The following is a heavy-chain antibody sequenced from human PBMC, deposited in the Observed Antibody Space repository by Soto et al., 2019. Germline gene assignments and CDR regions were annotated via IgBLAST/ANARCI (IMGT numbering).Heavy chain of an antibody. D-gene: IGHD6-19*01. CDR3: ASGTSSGWYLDAFDI. Sequence: GESLKISCKGSGYSFTSYWISWVRQMPGKGLEWMGRIDPSDSYTNYSPSFQGHVTISADKSISTAYLQWSSLKASDTAMYYCASGTSSGWYLDAFDIWGQGTMVTVSS. CDR1: GYSFTSYW. J-gene: IGHJ3*02. V-gene: IGHV5-10-1*01. CDR2: IDPSDSYT.